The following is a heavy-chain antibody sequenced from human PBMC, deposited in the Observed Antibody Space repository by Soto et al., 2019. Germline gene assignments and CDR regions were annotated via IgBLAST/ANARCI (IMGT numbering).Heavy chain of an antibody. D-gene: IGHD3-3*01. Sequence: SVKVSCKASGGTFSSYAISWVRQAPGQGLEWMGGIIPIFGTANYAQKFQGRVTITADESTSTAYMELSSLRSEDTAVYYCASGLRFLEWLSPFDYWGQGTLVTVSS. J-gene: IGHJ4*02. CDR3: ASGLRFLEWLSPFDY. V-gene: IGHV1-69*13. CDR2: IIPIFGTA. CDR1: GGTFSSYA.